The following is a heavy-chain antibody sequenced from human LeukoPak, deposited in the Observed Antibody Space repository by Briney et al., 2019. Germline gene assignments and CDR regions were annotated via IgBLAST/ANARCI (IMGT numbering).Heavy chain of an antibody. D-gene: IGHD3-10*01. J-gene: IGHJ4*02. V-gene: IGHV3-7*01. CDR1: EFTFTTYW. CDR3: ARLSEMLRGPEVIYYFEH. Sequence: GGSLRLSCEASEFTFTTYWMSWVRQAPGKGLEWVANIKQDGSEKYYVDSVKGRFTISRDNAKNSVYLQMNSLRAEDTAVYYCARLSEMLRGPEVIYYFEHWGQGTLVTVSS. CDR2: IKQDGSEK.